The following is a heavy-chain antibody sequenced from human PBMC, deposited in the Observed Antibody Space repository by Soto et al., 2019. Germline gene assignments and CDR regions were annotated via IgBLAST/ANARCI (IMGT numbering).Heavy chain of an antibody. CDR3: ARAVGYYDSSGYPA. Sequence: TSETLSLTCTVSGGSISSGDYYWSWIRQPPGKGLEWIGYIYYSGSTYCNPSLKSRVTISVDTSKNQFSLKLSSVTAADTAVYYCARAVGYYDSSGYPAWGQGTLVTVSS. CDR2: IYYSGST. V-gene: IGHV4-30-4*01. D-gene: IGHD3-22*01. CDR1: GGSISSGDYY. J-gene: IGHJ5*02.